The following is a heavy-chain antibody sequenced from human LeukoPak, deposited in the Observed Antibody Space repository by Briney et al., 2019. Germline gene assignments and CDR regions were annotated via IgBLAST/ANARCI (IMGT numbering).Heavy chain of an antibody. J-gene: IGHJ4*02. CDR1: GGSISSYY. D-gene: IGHD6-19*01. CDR3: ARERYSSGWYTVD. Sequence: SETLSLTCTVSGGSISSYYWSWIRQPPGKGLEWIGYIYYSGSTNYNPSLKSRVTISVDTSKNQFSLKLSSVTAADTAVYYCARERYSSGWYTVDWGQGTLVTVSS. V-gene: IGHV4-59*01. CDR2: IYYSGST.